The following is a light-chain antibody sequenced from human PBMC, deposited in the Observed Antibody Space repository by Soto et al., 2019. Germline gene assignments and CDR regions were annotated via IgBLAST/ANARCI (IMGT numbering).Light chain of an antibody. CDR1: QSISRW. Sequence: DIQMTQSPSTLSASVGDRVTITCRASQSISRWLAWYQQKPGKAPKVLIWDASSLQRGVPSRFSGSGYGTEFTLTISSLQPDDFATYYCQQYNGHSTCTFGQGTKVEIK. CDR2: DAS. J-gene: IGKJ1*01. V-gene: IGKV1-5*01. CDR3: QQYNGHSTCT.